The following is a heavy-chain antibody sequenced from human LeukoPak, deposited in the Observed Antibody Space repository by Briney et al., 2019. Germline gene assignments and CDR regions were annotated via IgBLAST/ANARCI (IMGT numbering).Heavy chain of an antibody. CDR2: IYHSGST. D-gene: IGHD3-10*01. CDR1: GDSISTYY. CDR3: ARDGYGGVDY. V-gene: IGHV4-59*01. J-gene: IGHJ4*02. Sequence: SETLSLTCTVSGDSISTYYWSWIRQSPGKGLEWIGYIYHSGSTKYNPFLKSRVTISVDTSKKQFSLKLSSVTAADTAVYYCARDGYGGVDYWGQGTLVTVSS.